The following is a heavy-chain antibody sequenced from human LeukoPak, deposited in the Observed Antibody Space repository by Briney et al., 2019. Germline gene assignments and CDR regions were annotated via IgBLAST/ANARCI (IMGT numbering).Heavy chain of an antibody. Sequence: GTSLRLSCAASGFTFSSYWMSWVRQAPRKGLEWVANIKQDGSEKYYVDSVKGRFTISRDNAKNSLYLQMNSLRAEDTAVYYCAFGRTRGYFDYWGQGTLVTVSS. CDR2: IKQDGSEK. CDR1: GFTFSSYW. CDR3: AFGRTRGYFDY. D-gene: IGHD3-10*01. V-gene: IGHV3-7*03. J-gene: IGHJ4*02.